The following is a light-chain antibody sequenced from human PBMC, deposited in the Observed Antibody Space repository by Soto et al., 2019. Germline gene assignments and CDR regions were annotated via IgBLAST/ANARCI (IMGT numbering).Light chain of an antibody. J-gene: IGLJ1*01. CDR1: SSDIGAYDY. CDR3: FSFTTTSTHV. Sequence: ARAEPASVTRADGEWITISYTGTSSDIGAYDYVSWFQQHPAKAPKLMISEVHNRPPGVSNRFSGSKSGNTAYLTISGLQVEDEAEYFCFSFTTTSTHVFGTGTKVTVL. V-gene: IGLV2-14*01. CDR2: EVH.